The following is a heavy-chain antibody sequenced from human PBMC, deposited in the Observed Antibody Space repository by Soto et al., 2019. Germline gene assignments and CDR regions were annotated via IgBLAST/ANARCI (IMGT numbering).Heavy chain of an antibody. CDR3: ARDLYSGSYYIDY. V-gene: IGHV4-38-2*02. J-gene: IGHJ4*02. CDR1: GYSISSGYY. CDR2: IYHSGST. D-gene: IGHD1-26*01. Sequence: ASETLSLTCSVSGYSISSGYYWGWIRQPPGKGLEWIGSIYHSGSTYYNPSLKSRVTISVDTSKNQFSLKLSSVTAADTAVYYCARDLYSGSYYIDYWGQGTLVTVSS.